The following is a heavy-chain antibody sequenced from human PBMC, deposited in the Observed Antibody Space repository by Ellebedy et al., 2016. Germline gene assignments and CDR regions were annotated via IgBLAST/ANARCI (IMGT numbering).Heavy chain of an antibody. CDR1: GGSFSGYY. D-gene: IGHD2-2*01. J-gene: IGHJ6*02. V-gene: IGHV4-34*01. CDR2: LNHSGST. Sequence: SETLSLTCAVYGGSFSGYYWSWIRKPQGKGLEWIGELNHSGSTNYNPSLKSRVTISVDTSKNQFTLKLSSVTAAATAVYYCARVLRTDIVVVPADKSHLARMDVWGQGTTVTVSS. CDR3: ARVLRTDIVVVPADKSHLARMDV.